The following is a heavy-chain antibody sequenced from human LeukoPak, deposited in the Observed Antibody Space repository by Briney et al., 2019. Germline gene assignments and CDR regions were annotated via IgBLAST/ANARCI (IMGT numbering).Heavy chain of an antibody. CDR2: ISGSGGST. CDR3: AKGDYYGSGSSGDY. J-gene: IGHJ4*02. D-gene: IGHD3-10*01. CDR1: GFTFSSYA. Sequence: AGGSLRLSCAASGFTFSSYAMSWVRQAPGKGLEWVSAISGSGGSTYYADSVKGRFTISRDNTKNTLYLQMNSLRAEDTAVYYCAKGDYYGSGSSGDYWGQGTLVTVSS. V-gene: IGHV3-23*01.